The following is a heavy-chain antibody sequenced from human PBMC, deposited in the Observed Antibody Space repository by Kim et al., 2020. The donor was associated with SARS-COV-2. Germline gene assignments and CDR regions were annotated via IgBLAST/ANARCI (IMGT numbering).Heavy chain of an antibody. V-gene: IGHV3-30*02. J-gene: IGHJ4*02. D-gene: IGHD3-10*01. Sequence: ADSVKGRFTISRDNAKNTLYLQMNSLRAEDTAVYYCAKRDRNYYGSGSSYWGQGTLVTVSS. CDR3: AKRDRNYYGSGSSY.